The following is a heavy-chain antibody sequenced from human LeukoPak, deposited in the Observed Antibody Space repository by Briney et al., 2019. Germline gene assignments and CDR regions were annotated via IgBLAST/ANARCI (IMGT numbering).Heavy chain of an antibody. CDR1: GFTFDDYA. Sequence: PGGSLRLSCAASGFTFDDYAMHWVRQGPGKGLEWVSSISWNSGSIGYADSVKGRFTISRDNAKNSLYLQMNSLRAEDTALYYCAKGLSSSSPRPIYYYYGMDVWGQGTTVTVSS. CDR2: ISWNSGSI. V-gene: IGHV3-9*01. D-gene: IGHD6-6*01. J-gene: IGHJ6*02. CDR3: AKGLSSSSPRPIYYYYGMDV.